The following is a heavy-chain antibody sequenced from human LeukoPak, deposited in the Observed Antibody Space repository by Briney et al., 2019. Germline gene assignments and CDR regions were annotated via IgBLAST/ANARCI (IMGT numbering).Heavy chain of an antibody. Sequence: GGSLRLSCAASGFTFSSYSMNWVRRAPGKGLEWVSSISSSSSYIYYADSVKGRFTISRDNAKNSLYLQMNSLRAEDTAVYYCARDLSTIFGVVINHYGMDVWGQGTTVTVSS. D-gene: IGHD3-3*01. J-gene: IGHJ6*02. CDR3: ARDLSTIFGVVINHYGMDV. CDR2: ISSSSSYI. V-gene: IGHV3-21*01. CDR1: GFTFSSYS.